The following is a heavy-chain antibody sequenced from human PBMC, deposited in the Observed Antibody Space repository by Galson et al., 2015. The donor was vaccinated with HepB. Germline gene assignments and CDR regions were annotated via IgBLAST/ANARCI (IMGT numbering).Heavy chain of an antibody. CDR2: IWFDGSNA. CDR1: GFSVTNYS. D-gene: IGHD3-3*01. Sequence: LRLSCAASGFSVTNYSMHWVRWAPGKGLEWVAFIWFDGSNANYVGSVKGRFTISRDNSQNTLYLQMHNLRGDDSAVYYCARQRSDFWSGYDYWGPGTVVTVSS. J-gene: IGHJ4*02. V-gene: IGHV3-33*01. CDR3: ARQRSDFWSGYDY.